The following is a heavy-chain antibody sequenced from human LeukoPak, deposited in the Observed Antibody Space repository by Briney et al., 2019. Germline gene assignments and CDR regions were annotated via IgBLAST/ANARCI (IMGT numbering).Heavy chain of an antibody. CDR2: IYYSGST. Sequence: SETLSLTCTVSGGSISSYYWSWIRQPPGKGLEWIGYIYYSGSTNYNPSLKSRVTISVDTSKNQFSLKLRSVTAADTAVYYCARDLSAAAGSGHWFDPWGQGTLVTVSS. CDR3: ARDLSAAAGSGHWFDP. J-gene: IGHJ5*02. D-gene: IGHD6-13*01. V-gene: IGHV4-59*12. CDR1: GGSISSYY.